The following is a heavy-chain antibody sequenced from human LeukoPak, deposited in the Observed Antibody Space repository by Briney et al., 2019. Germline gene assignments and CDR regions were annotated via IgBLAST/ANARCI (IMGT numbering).Heavy chain of an antibody. J-gene: IGHJ4*02. CDR2: INHSGST. CDR3: ATEQYCSGGSCSMDTAMV. D-gene: IGHD2-15*01. CDR1: GGSFSGYY. Sequence: SETLSLTCAVYGGSFSGYYWSWIRQPPGKVLEWIGEINHSGSTNYNPSLKSRVTISVDTSKNQFSLKLSSVTAADTAVYYCATEQYCSGGSCSMDTAMVWGQGTLVTVSS. V-gene: IGHV4-34*01.